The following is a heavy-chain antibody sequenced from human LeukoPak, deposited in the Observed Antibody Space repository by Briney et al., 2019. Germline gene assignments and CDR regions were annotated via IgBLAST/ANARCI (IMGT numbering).Heavy chain of an antibody. CDR2: IYTSGST. CDR3: ARGGVGYYFDY. CDR1: GGSISSGSYY. J-gene: IGHJ4*02. Sequence: SETLSLTCTVSGGSISSGSYYWSWIRQPAGKGLEWIGRIYTSGSTNYNPSLKSRVTISVDTSKNQFSLKLSSVTAADTAVYYCARGGVGYYFDYWGQGTLGTVSS. D-gene: IGHD5-12*01. V-gene: IGHV4-61*02.